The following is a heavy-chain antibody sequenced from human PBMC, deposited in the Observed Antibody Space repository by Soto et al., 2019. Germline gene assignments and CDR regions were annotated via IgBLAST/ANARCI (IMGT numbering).Heavy chain of an antibody. V-gene: IGHV1-18*01. CDR3: ATISVIITYYFFGMDV. D-gene: IGHD3-22*01. J-gene: IGHJ6*02. Sequence: ASVKVSCKASGYTFTSYGISWVRQAPGQGLEWMGWISAYNGNTNYAQKLQGRVTMTTDTSTSTAYMELRSLRSDDTAVYYCATISVIITYYFFGMDVWVQGTTVTVS. CDR1: GYTFTSYG. CDR2: ISAYNGNT.